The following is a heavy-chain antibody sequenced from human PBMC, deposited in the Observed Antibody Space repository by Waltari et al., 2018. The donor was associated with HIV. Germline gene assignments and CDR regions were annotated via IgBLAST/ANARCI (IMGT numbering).Heavy chain of an antibody. J-gene: IGHJ3*02. Sequence: QLVESGGDVIRPGGSLRLSCAASRFTFSDYAMNWVRQVPGKGLEWVSGINWNGGITEYVDSVKGRFTISRDNAKNSLYLQMNSLRDDDTALYYCARGVVADSSTAFDIWGQGTMVTVSS. V-gene: IGHV3-20*04. CDR3: ARGVVADSSTAFDI. CDR1: RFTFSDYA. CDR2: INWNGGIT. D-gene: IGHD3-22*01.